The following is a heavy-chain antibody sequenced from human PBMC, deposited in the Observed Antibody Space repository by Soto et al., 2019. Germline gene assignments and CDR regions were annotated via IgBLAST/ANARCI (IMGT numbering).Heavy chain of an antibody. CDR3: AILSRYSSSRFAFDI. CDR1: GGTFSSYA. D-gene: IGHD6-13*01. V-gene: IGHV1-69*06. J-gene: IGHJ3*02. CDR2: IIPIFGTA. Sequence: QVQLVQSGAEVKKPGSSVKVSCKASGGTFSSYAISWVRQAPGQGLEWMGGIIPIFGTANYAQKFQRRVTITGDKSTSTAYMELSSLRCEDTVVYYCAILSRYSSSRFAFDIWGQGTMVTVSS.